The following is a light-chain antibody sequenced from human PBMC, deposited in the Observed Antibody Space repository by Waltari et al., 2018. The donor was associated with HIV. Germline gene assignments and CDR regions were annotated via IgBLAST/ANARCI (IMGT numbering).Light chain of an antibody. CDR2: LAS. J-gene: IGKJ1*01. CDR3: LQYSSHS. CDR1: QSVSSW. V-gene: IGKV1-5*03. Sequence: DIQMTQSPSTLSASVGDTVTITCRASQSVSSWLAWYQKKPGKAPKLLIYLASTLETGVPSRFSGSGFGTEFTLTIRSLQPDDFATYYCLQYSSHSFGQGTNVEVK.